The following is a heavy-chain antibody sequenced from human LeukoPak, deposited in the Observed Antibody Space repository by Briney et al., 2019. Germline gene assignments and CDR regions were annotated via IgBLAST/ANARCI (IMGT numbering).Heavy chain of an antibody. Sequence: ASVKVSCKASGYTFTDYYMHWVRQATGQGLEWMGWIGPNSGGTNYAQKFQGRVTMTRDSSISTAYMELTRLISDDTAVYYCARSNIAVRRGDNWFDPWGQGTLVTVSS. J-gene: IGHJ5*02. V-gene: IGHV1-2*02. CDR3: ARSNIAVRRGDNWFDP. CDR2: IGPNSGGT. CDR1: GYTFTDYY. D-gene: IGHD6-6*01.